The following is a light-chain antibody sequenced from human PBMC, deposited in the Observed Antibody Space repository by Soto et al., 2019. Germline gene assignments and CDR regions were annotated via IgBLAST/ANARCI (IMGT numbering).Light chain of an antibody. CDR1: QTVNSK. J-gene: IGKJ5*01. CDR3: QHYNNWPPIT. CDR2: GAS. V-gene: IGKV3-15*01. Sequence: EIVVTQSPATLSVSPGERVTLSCRTSQTVNSKLAWYQQQPGQAPRLLIHGASTRATDIPARFSGSGSGTEFTLTISSLQSEDCAIYYCQHYNNWPPITFGQGTRLEIK.